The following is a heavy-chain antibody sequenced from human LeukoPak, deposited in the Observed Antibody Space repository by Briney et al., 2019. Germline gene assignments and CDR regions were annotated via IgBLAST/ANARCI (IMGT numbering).Heavy chain of an antibody. CDR3: ARDSPPDY. Sequence: GGSLRLSCAASKFTFSEYGMNWVRQAPGKGLEWVSYISSSSSTIYYGDSVKGRFTISRDNAENSVYLQMNSLRAEDTAVYYCARDSPPDYWGQGTLVTVSS. CDR1: KFTFSEYG. CDR2: ISSSSSTI. J-gene: IGHJ4*02. V-gene: IGHV3-48*01.